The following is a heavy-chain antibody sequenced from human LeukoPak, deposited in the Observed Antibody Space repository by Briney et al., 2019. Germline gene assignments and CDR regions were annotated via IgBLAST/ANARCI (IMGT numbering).Heavy chain of an antibody. CDR3: VRQSFSRDYFGGYY. V-gene: IGHV4-39*01. CDR2: ISYTGST. J-gene: IGHJ4*02. CDR1: HFSMNSSDYF. D-gene: IGHD3-16*01. Sequence: SETLSLTCLVSHFSMNSSDYFWGWLRQSPGKGLEWLASISYTGSTYLNPSLKNRVIISVDTSKNQFSLRLTSVTAADSALYFCVRQSFSRDYFGGYYWGRGTLVAVSS.